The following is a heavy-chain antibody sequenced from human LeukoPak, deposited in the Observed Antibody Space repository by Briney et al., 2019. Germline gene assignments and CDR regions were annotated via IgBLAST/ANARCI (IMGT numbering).Heavy chain of an antibody. CDR1: GFTFSSYG. CDR3: AKDSRGYSYGLFDY. CDR2: ISYDGSNR. V-gene: IGHV3-30*18. Sequence: PGGSLRLSCAASGFTFSSYGMHWVRQAPGKGLEWVAVISYDGSNRYYADSMKGRFTISRDKSKNTLYVQMNSLRAEDTAVYYCAKDSRGYSYGLFDYWGQGTLVTVSS. D-gene: IGHD5-18*01. J-gene: IGHJ4*02.